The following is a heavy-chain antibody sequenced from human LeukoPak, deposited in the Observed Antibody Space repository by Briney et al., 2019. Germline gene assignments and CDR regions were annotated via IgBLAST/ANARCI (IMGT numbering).Heavy chain of an antibody. D-gene: IGHD3-22*01. J-gene: IGHJ4*02. V-gene: IGHV1-18*01. CDR1: GYTFTSYG. Sequence: ASVKVSCKASGYTFTSYGISWVRQAPGQGLEWMGWISAYNGNTNYAQKLQGRVTMTTDTSTSTAYMELRSLRSDDTAVYYCARVRGYCDSSGPRDYWGQGTLVTVSS. CDR3: ARVRGYCDSSGPRDY. CDR2: ISAYNGNT.